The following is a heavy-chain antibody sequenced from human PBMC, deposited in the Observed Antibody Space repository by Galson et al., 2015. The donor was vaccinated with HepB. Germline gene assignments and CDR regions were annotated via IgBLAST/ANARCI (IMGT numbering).Heavy chain of an antibody. J-gene: IGHJ6*02. CDR2: IIPIFGTA. CDR1: GGTFSSYA. D-gene: IGHD2-8*01. Sequence: SVKVSCKASGGTFSSYAISWVRQAPGQGLEWMGGIIPIFGTANYAQKFQGRVTITADESTSTAYMELSSLRSEDTAVYYCARAYCTNGVCYTGGQYYYYYGMDVWGQGTTVTVSS. CDR3: ARAYCTNGVCYTGGQYYYYYGMDV. V-gene: IGHV1-69*13.